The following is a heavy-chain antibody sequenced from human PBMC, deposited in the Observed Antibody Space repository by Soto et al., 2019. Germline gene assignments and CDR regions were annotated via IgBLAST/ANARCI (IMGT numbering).Heavy chain of an antibody. J-gene: IGHJ3*02. CDR3: TRQYGSGSYSGFDI. V-gene: IGHV3-73*02. CDR1: GFTFSGSA. D-gene: IGHD3-10*01. Sequence: EVQLVESGGGLVQPGGSLKLSCAASGFTFSGSAMHWVRQASGKGLEWVGRIRSKANSYATAYAASVKGRFTISRDNSKNTAYLQMNSLKSEDAAVYYCTRQYGSGSYSGFDIWGQGTLVTVSS. CDR2: IRSKANSYAT.